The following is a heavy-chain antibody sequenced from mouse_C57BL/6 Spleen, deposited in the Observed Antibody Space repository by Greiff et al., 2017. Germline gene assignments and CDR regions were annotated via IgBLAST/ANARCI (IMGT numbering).Heavy chain of an antibody. Sequence: EVQLVESGPGLVKPSQSLSLTCSVTGYSITSGYYWNWIRQFPGNKLEWMGYISYDGSNNYNPSLKNRISITRDTSKNQFFLKLNSVTTEDTATYYCARRGQGFAYWGQGTLVTVSA. J-gene: IGHJ3*01. CDR3: ARRGQGFAY. V-gene: IGHV3-6*01. CDR2: ISYDGSN. CDR1: GYSITSGYY. D-gene: IGHD3-3*01.